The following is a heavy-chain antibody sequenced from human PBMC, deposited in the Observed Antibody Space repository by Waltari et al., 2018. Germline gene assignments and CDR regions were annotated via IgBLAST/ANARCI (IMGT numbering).Heavy chain of an antibody. CDR1: GFSFSSAW. CDR2: INHDGSGK. V-gene: IGHV3-7*01. CDR3: ATSLDAAGND. Sequence: VQLVESGGGLVQPGGSLRLSCATSGFSFSSAWMSWVRQAPGKGLEWLANINHDGSGKFFLGSVKGRFTISRDNSKKSVYLQMNSLTGEDTAVYYCATSLDAAGNDWGQGTLVTVSS. D-gene: IGHD5-18*01. J-gene: IGHJ4*02.